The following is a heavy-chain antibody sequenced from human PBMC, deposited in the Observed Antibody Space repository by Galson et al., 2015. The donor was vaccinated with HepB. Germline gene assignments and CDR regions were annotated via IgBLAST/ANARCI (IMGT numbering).Heavy chain of an antibody. Sequence: QVQLQESGPGLVKPSETLSLTCAVSGGSISSSNWWRWVRQPPGKGLEWIGEIYHSGSTNYNPSLKSRVTISVDKSKNQFSLKLSSVTAADTAVYYCASSVTPTGYQLQMTGMDVWGQGTTVTVSS. J-gene: IGHJ6*02. D-gene: IGHD2-2*01. CDR3: ASSVTPTGYQLQMTGMDV. CDR1: GGSISSSNW. V-gene: IGHV4-4*02. CDR2: IYHSGST.